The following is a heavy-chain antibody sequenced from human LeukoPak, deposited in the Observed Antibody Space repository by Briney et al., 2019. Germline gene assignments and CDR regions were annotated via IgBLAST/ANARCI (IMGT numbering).Heavy chain of an antibody. D-gene: IGHD3-3*01. CDR1: GFTFSSYA. V-gene: IGHV3-30-3*01. CDR3: ARDPPYDFWSLRPTDY. CDR2: ISYDGSNK. J-gene: IGHJ4*02. Sequence: GGSLRLSCAASGFTFSSYAMHWVRQAPGKGLEWVAVISYDGSNKYYADSVKGRFTISRDNSKNTLYLQMNSLRAEDTAVYYCARDPPYDFWSLRPTDYWGQGTLVTVSS.